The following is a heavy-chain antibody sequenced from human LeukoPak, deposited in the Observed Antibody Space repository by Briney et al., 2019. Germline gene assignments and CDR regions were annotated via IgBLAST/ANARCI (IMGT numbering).Heavy chain of an antibody. J-gene: IGHJ4*02. Sequence: SETLSLTCTVSGGSISSSSYYWGWIRQPPGKGLEWIGSIYYSGSTYYNPSLKSRVTISVDTSKNQFSLKLSSVTAADTAVYYCARYCGGDCYNFDYWGQGTLVTVSS. CDR1: GGSISSSSYY. V-gene: IGHV4-39*07. CDR2: IYYSGST. CDR3: ARYCGGDCYNFDY. D-gene: IGHD2-21*02.